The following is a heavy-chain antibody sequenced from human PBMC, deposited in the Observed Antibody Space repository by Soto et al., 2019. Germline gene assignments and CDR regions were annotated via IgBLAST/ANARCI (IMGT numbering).Heavy chain of an antibody. Sequence: SETLSLTCTVSGVSISSYYWSWIRQPPGKGLEWIGYIYYSGSTNYNPSLKSRVTISVDTSKNQFSLKLSSVTAADTAVYYCAGALWDNPGFDYWGQGTLVTVSS. D-gene: IGHD3-10*01. V-gene: IGHV4-59*08. CDR3: AGALWDNPGFDY. CDR1: GVSISSYY. J-gene: IGHJ4*02. CDR2: IYYSGST.